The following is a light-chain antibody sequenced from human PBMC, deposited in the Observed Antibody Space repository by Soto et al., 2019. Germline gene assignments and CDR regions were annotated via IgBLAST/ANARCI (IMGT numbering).Light chain of an antibody. J-gene: IGKJ1*01. CDR1: QNISSN. CDR2: GAS. V-gene: IGKV3-15*01. Sequence: EIVMTQSPATLSVSPGERATLSCRASQNISSNLAWYQQKPGQAPRLLIDGASTRATGIPARFSGSGSGTEFTLTISSLQSVDFAVYYCQQYNNWLWTFGQGTKVEIK. CDR3: QQYNNWLWT.